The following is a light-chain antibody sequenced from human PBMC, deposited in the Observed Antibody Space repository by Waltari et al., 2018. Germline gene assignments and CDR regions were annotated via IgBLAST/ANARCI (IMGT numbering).Light chain of an antibody. CDR3: CPYAGSYSFV. Sequence: QSALTQPRSVSGSPGQSVTISCTGTSSDVGGYNYVSWYQQHPGKVPKLMIYDVSKRPSGFPDRFSGSKSGNPASLTISGLQAEDEADYYCCPYAGSYSFVFGTGTKVTVL. V-gene: IGLV2-11*01. CDR2: DVS. J-gene: IGLJ1*01. CDR1: SSDVGGYNY.